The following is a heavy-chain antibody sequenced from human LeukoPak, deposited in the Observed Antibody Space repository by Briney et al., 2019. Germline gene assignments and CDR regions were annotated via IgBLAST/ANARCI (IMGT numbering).Heavy chain of an antibody. CDR3: AREGRRRPEKGGSSGWYLAY. CDR2: ISAYNGNT. J-gene: IGHJ4*02. D-gene: IGHD6-19*01. V-gene: IGHV1-18*01. CDR1: GYTFTSYG. Sequence: ASVKVSCKASGYTFTSYGISWVRQAPGQGLEWMGWISAYNGNTNYAQKLQGRVTMTRDTSISTAYMELSRLRSDDTAVYYCAREGRRRPEKGGSSGWYLAYWGQGTLVTVSS.